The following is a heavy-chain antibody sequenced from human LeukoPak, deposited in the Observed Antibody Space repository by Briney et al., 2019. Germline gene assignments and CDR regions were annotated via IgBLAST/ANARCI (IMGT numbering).Heavy chain of an antibody. V-gene: IGHV3-23*01. J-gene: IGHJ4*02. CDR2: ISGSGGST. D-gene: IGHD2-2*02. CDR3: TREGCGDTSCYTNDY. Sequence: PGGSLRLSCAASGFTFSSYAMSWVRQAPGKGLEWVSAISGSGGSTYYADSVKGRFTISRDNSKNTLYLQMNSLETEDTAVYYCTREGCGDTSCYTNDYWGQGTLVTVSS. CDR1: GFTFSSYA.